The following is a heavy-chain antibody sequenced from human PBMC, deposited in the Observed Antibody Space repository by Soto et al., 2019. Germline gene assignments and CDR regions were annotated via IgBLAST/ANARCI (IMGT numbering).Heavy chain of an antibody. D-gene: IGHD2-15*01. CDR1: GYTFTSYY. CDR3: ARVYCSGGSCYGLDY. V-gene: IGHV1-46*01. CDR2: INPSGGST. Sequence: ASVKVSCKASGYTFTSYYMHWVRQAPGQGLEWMGIINPSGGSTSYAQKFQGRVTMTRDTSTSTVYMELSSLRSEDTAVYYCARVYCSGGSCYGLDYWGQGTLVTVSS. J-gene: IGHJ4*02.